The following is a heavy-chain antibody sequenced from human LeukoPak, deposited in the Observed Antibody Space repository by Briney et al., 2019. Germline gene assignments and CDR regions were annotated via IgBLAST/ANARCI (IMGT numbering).Heavy chain of an antibody. CDR3: AKASSWSDAVDV. J-gene: IGHJ3*01. CDR1: RFTFSSYW. D-gene: IGHD6-13*01. V-gene: IGHV3-74*01. CDR2: INSDGSST. Sequence: GGSLKLSCAASRFTFSSYWMHWVRQAPGQGLVWVSRINSDGSSTNYADSVKGRYTISRDHAKNTLYLQLNSLRAEDSAVYYCAKASSWSDAVDVWGQGTMVTVSS.